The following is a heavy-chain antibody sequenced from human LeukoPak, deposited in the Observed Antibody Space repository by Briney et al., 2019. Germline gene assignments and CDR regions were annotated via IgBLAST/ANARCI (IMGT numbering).Heavy chain of an antibody. J-gene: IGHJ6*04. CDR1: GYTFTSYG. D-gene: IGHD3-10*01. CDR2: ISAYNGKT. Sequence: ASVKVSCKASGYTFTSYGISWVRQARGRGLAWMGWISAYNGKTNYAQKLHGRVTMTTDTSTSTAYMELRTLRSDDTAVYYCARDPGGLDVWGKGTTVTVSS. V-gene: IGHV1-18*04. CDR3: ARDPGGLDV.